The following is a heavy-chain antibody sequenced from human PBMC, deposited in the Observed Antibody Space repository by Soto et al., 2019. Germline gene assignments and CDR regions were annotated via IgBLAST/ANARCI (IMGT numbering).Heavy chain of an antibody. J-gene: IGHJ5*02. CDR2: ISSSSSYI. V-gene: IGHV3-21*01. D-gene: IGHD2-15*01. Sequence: GGSVRLSCAASGLTFSGYSMNRVRQAPGKGLERVSSISSSSSYIYYADAVKGRVTISRDNAKNLLYLQMNSLRGEATAVYYFARISGGGSSGDLPWGQGTVVTVSS. CDR3: ARISGGGSSGDLP. CDR1: GLTFSGYS.